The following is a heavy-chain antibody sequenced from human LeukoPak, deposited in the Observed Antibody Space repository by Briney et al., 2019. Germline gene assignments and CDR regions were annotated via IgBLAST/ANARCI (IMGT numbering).Heavy chain of an antibody. Sequence: PGGSLTLSCAASGFTVRSNYMSWVRQAPGKGLEWVSLIYNDDTTYYADSVKGRFTISRDNSKNTLYLQMNSLRAEDTGVYYCAKVLESSPLSPLSYWGQGTLVTVSS. V-gene: IGHV3-53*05. CDR2: IYNDDTT. J-gene: IGHJ4*02. D-gene: IGHD5-24*01. CDR1: GFTVRSNY. CDR3: AKVLESSPLSPLSY.